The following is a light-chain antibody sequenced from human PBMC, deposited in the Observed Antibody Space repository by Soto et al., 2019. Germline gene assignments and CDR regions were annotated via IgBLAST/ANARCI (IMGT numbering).Light chain of an antibody. CDR1: QTVLYNSNNKNF. CDR2: WAS. CDR3: QQYYNTPSFT. Sequence: DIVLTQSPDSLAVSLGERATINCKSSQTVLYNSNNKNFLAWYQQKPGQPTRLLIYWASTRESGVPDRFSGSGSGTDFTLTISSLQAEDVAVYYCQQYYNTPSFTFGPGTKVDIK. J-gene: IGKJ3*01. V-gene: IGKV4-1*01.